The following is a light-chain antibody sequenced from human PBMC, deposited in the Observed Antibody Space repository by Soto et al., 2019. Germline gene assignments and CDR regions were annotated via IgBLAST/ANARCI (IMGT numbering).Light chain of an antibody. CDR1: SSDVGGYNY. CDR2: EVS. J-gene: IGLJ2*01. V-gene: IGLV2-8*01. Sequence: QSALTQPPSASGSPGQSVTISCTGTSSDVGGYNYVSWYQQHPGKVPKLMVYEVSKRPSGVPDRFSGSKSGNTASLTVSGLRAEDEADYYCSSYVGSNSLVFGGGTKLTVL. CDR3: SSYVGSNSLV.